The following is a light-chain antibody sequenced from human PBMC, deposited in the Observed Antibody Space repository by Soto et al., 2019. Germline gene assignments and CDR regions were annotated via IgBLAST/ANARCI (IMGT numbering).Light chain of an antibody. CDR3: QQSFSSPFT. CDR1: QSINSW. CDR2: DAS. V-gene: IGKV1-5*01. J-gene: IGKJ3*01. Sequence: DIQMTQSPSTLSASVGDRVTITCRASQSINSWLAWYQQKPGKAPKLLIYDASSLESGVPSRFSGSGSGTDFTLAIKSLQPEDFATYYCQQSFSSPFTFGPGTKVDIK.